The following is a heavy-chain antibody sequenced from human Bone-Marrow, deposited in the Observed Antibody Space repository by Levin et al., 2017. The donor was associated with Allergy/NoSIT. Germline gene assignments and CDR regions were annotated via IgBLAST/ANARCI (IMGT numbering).Heavy chain of an antibody. CDR3: AKDPYYDYVWGSRPDD. Sequence: LSLTCVASGSTFSGYAMHWVRQTPGKGLEWVAVISYDGSNKKYADSLKGRFTISRDNSKNTVYLLMNSLRPEDTAVYYCAKDPYYDYVWGSRPDDWGQGTLVTVSS. V-gene: IGHV3-30*18. CDR2: ISYDGSNK. D-gene: IGHD3-16*01. CDR1: GSTFSGYA. J-gene: IGHJ4*02.